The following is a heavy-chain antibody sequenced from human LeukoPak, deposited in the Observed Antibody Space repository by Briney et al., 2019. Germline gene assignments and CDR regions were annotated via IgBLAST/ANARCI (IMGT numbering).Heavy chain of an antibody. CDR1: GGSISSNSYY. J-gene: IGHJ4*02. CDR2: IFYSGST. Sequence: SETLSLTCTVSGGSISSNSYYWGWIRQPPGKGLEWIGSIFYSGSTYYNPSLKSRVTISVDTSKNQFSLKLSSVTAADTAVYYCARIGHEDYYFDYWGQGTLVTVSS. CDR3: ARIGHEDYYFDY. V-gene: IGHV4-39*07.